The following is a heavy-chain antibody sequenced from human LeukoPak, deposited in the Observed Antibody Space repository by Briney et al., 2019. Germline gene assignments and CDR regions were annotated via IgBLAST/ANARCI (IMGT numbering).Heavy chain of an antibody. Sequence: PGRSLRVSCAASGFTFSSYGMHWVRQAPGKGLEWVAVIWYDGSNKYYADSVKGRFTISRDNSKNTLYLQMNSLRAEDTAVYYCAREGIAVAGTHFDYWGQGTLVTVSS. D-gene: IGHD6-19*01. V-gene: IGHV3-33*01. CDR1: GFTFSSYG. CDR3: AREGIAVAGTHFDY. CDR2: IWYDGSNK. J-gene: IGHJ4*02.